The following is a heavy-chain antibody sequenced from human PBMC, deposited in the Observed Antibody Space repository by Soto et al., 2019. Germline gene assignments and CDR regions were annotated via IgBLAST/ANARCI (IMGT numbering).Heavy chain of an antibody. Sequence: QVQLVQSGAEVKKPGASVKVSCKASGYTFTSYGISWVRQAPGQGLEWMGWISAYNGNTNYAQKLQGRVTMTTDTSTRTAYMEVRSLRSDDTAVYYCARSGYCSGGSCPRLFDYWGQGTLVTVSS. CDR3: ARSGYCSGGSCPRLFDY. J-gene: IGHJ4*02. CDR2: ISAYNGNT. V-gene: IGHV1-18*01. CDR1: GYTFTSYG. D-gene: IGHD2-15*01.